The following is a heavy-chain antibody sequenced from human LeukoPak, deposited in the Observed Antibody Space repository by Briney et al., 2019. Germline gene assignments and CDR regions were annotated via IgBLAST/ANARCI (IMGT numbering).Heavy chain of an antibody. CDR3: ARDVRRDGYLFDY. D-gene: IGHD5-24*01. CDR1: GFTFSSYS. V-gene: IGHV3-21*01. CDR2: ISSSSSYI. J-gene: IGHJ4*02. Sequence: GGSLRLSCAASGFTFSSYSMNWVRQAPGKGLEWVSSISSSSSYIYYADSVKGRFTISRDNAKNSLYLQMNSLRAEDTAVYYCARDVRRDGYLFDYWGQGTLVTVSS.